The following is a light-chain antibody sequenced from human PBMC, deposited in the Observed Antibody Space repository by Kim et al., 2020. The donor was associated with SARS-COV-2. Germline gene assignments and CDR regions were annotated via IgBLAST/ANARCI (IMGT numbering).Light chain of an antibody. V-gene: IGLV2-11*01. CDR3: CSYAGSYTWV. Sequence: LTQPRSVSGSPGQSVTISCTGTSSDVGGYNYVSWYQQHPGKVPKVMIYDVSERPSGVPDRFSGSKSGNTASLTISGLQAEDEVDYYCCSYAGSYTWVFGGGTQLTVL. CDR1: SSDVGGYNY. CDR2: DVS. J-gene: IGLJ3*02.